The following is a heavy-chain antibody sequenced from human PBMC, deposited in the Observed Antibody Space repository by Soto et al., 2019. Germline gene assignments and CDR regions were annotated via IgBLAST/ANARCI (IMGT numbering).Heavy chain of an antibody. D-gene: IGHD2-2*01. J-gene: IGHJ3*02. CDR2: ISWNSGSI. CDR3: ARAFCSGRTCYAGAFDI. Sequence: GGSLRVSCAASGFTFDDYAMHWVRQAPGKGLEWVSGISWNSGSIGYADSVKGRVTISRDNAKNSLYLQMNSLGAEDTAVYYCARAFCSGRTCYAGAFDIWGQGTTVTVSS. CDR1: GFTFDDYA. V-gene: IGHV3-9*01.